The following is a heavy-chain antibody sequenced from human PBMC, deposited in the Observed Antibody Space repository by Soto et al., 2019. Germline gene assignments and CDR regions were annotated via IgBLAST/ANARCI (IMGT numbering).Heavy chain of an antibody. CDR1: GASSSGHY. CDR2: INPRGST. V-gene: IGHV4-34*01. CDR3: ATYCSSPSCYHRGPFAY. Sequence: QVQLQQWGAGLLKSSETLSLTCVVRGASSSGHYWAWIRQPPGKGLEWIGEINPRGSTNYDPSLKSRVTISRDTSKDQFSLNLTSVTAADTAVYYCATYCSSPSCYHRGPFAYWGQGTLVTVSA. J-gene: IGHJ4*02. D-gene: IGHD2-2*01.